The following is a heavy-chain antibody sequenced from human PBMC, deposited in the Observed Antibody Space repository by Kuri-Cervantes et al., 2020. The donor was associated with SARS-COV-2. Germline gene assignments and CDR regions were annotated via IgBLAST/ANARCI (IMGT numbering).Heavy chain of an antibody. CDR3: ARELYGDYLNWFDP. CDR2: IYHSGST. Sequence: ESLKISCAVSGYSISSGYYWGWIRQPPGKGLEWIGSIYHSGSTYYNPSLKSRVTISVDTSKNQFSLKLSSVTAADTAVYYCARELYGDYLNWFDPWGQGTLVTVSS. CDR1: GYSISSGYY. J-gene: IGHJ5*02. V-gene: IGHV4-38-2*02. D-gene: IGHD4-17*01.